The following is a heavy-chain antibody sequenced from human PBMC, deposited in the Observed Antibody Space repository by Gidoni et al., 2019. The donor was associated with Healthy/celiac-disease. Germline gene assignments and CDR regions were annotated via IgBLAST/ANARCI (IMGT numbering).Heavy chain of an antibody. V-gene: IGHV3-21*01. D-gene: IGHD5-18*01. CDR1: GLTLSSYS. J-gene: IGHJ4*02. CDR2: ITSSSSYI. Sequence: EVQLVESGGGLVKPGGSRRLSCAASGLTLSSYSMNWFRQAPVMGLEWVSSITSSSSYIYYADSVKGRFTISRDNAKNSLYLQINSLRAEDTAVYYCAGERGYSYGWVYWGQGTLVTVSS. CDR3: AGERGYSYGWVY.